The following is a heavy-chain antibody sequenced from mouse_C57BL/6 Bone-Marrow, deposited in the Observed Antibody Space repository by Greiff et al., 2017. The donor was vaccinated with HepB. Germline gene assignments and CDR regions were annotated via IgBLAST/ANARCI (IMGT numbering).Heavy chain of an antibody. V-gene: IGHV1-50*01. CDR3: AARYSNFAY. CDR2: IDPSDSYT. J-gene: IGHJ3*01. Sequence: QVQLQQSGAELVKPGASVKLSCKASGYTFTSYWMQWVNQRPGQGLEWIGEIDPSDSYTNYNQKFKGKATLTVDTSSSTAYMQLSSLTSEDTAVYYCAARYSNFAYWGQGTLVTVSA. D-gene: IGHD2-5*01. CDR1: GYTFTSYW.